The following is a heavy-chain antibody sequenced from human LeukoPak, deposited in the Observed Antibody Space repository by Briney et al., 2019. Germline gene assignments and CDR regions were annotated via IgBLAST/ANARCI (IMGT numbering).Heavy chain of an antibody. CDR3: ARGFRGDNFDY. CDR2: IYYSGST. J-gene: IGHJ4*02. Sequence: SETLSLTCTVSGGSISSSSYYWGWIRQPPGKGLEWIGSIYYSGSTNYNPSLKSRVTISVDTSKNQFSLKLSSVTAADTAVYFCARGFRGDNFDYWGQGTLVTVSS. D-gene: IGHD7-27*01. V-gene: IGHV4-39*07. CDR1: GGSISSSSYY.